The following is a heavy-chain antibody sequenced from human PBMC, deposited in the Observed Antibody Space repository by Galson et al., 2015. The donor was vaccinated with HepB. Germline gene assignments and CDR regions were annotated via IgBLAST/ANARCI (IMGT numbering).Heavy chain of an antibody. D-gene: IGHD3-10*01. V-gene: IGHV1-3*01. CDR2: VNGGNGKT. Sequence: SVKVSCKASGYTFINFGIHWVRQAPGEKLEWMGWVNGGNGKTKYSQTLQGRVTITRDTSANTAYMELNSLRAEDTAVYYCARVSSFWSGSGSYAFDIWGQETMVTVSS. CDR3: ARVSSFWSGSGSYAFDI. CDR1: GYTFINFG. J-gene: IGHJ3*02.